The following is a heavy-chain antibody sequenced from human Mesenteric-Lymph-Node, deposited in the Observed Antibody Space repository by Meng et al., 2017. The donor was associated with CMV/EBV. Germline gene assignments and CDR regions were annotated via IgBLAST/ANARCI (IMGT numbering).Heavy chain of an antibody. CDR1: GFTFDDYA. Sequence: SLKISCAASGFTFDDYAMHWVRQAPGKGLEWVSGISWNSGSIDYADSVKGRFTISRDNAKNSLYLQMNSLRAEDTALYHCAKGGLYSNYVSFDYWGQGTLVTVSS. D-gene: IGHD4-11*01. J-gene: IGHJ4*02. CDR3: AKGGLYSNYVSFDY. CDR2: ISWNSGSI. V-gene: IGHV3-9*01.